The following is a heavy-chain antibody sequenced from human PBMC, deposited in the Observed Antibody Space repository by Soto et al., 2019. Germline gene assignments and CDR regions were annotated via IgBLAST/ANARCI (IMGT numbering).Heavy chain of an antibody. CDR1: GFTFSSYS. J-gene: IGHJ4*02. CDR2: ISSSSSYI. Sequence: GGSLRLSCAASGFTFSSYSMNWVRQAPGKGLEWVSSISSSSSYIYYADSVKGRFTISRDNAKNSLYLQMNSVRAEDTAVYYCARDFYGSGSSDRPFDYWGQGTLVTVSS. D-gene: IGHD3-10*01. V-gene: IGHV3-21*01. CDR3: ARDFYGSGSSDRPFDY.